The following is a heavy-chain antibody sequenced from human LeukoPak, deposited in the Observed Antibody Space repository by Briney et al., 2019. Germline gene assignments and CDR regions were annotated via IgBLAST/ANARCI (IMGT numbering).Heavy chain of an antibody. CDR2: FDPEDGET. CDR3: ARGLRAPYDFWSGYYKTYYYGMDV. J-gene: IGHJ6*02. CDR1: GYTLTELS. D-gene: IGHD3-3*01. Sequence: ASVKVSCKVSGYTLTELSMHWVRQATGKGLEWMGGFDPEDGETIYAQKFQGRVTMTRNTSISTAYMELSSLRSEDTAVYYCARGLRAPYDFWSGYYKTYYYGMDVWGQGTTVTVSS. V-gene: IGHV1-24*01.